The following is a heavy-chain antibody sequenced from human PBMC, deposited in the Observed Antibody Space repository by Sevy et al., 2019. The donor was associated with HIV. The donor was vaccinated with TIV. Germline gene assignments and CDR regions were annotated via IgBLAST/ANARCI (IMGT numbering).Heavy chain of an antibody. CDR2: ISGSGGST. CDR3: AKRGSQRITMIVVVRFRAFDI. D-gene: IGHD3-22*01. V-gene: IGHV3-23*01. CDR1: GFTFSSYA. Sequence: GGSLRLSCAASGFTFSSYAMSWVRQAPGKGLEWVSAISGSGGSTYYADSVKGRFTISRDNSKNTLYLQTNSLRAEDTAVYYCAKRGSQRITMIVVVRFRAFDIWGQGTMVTVSS. J-gene: IGHJ3*02.